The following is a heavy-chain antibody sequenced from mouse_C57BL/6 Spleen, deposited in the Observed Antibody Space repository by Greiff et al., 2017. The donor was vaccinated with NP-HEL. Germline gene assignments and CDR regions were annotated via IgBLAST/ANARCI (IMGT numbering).Heavy chain of an antibody. V-gene: IGHV1-55*01. Sequence: QVQLKQPGAELVKPGASVKMSCKASGYTFTSYWISWVKQRPGQGLEWIGDIYPGSGSTYYNEQFKSKATLPADTSSNTAYLQLSSLTSEDTAVYYGAEVITTAVANYFDYWGQGTTLTVSS. J-gene: IGHJ2*01. CDR3: AEVITTAVANYFDY. CDR1: GYTFTSYW. CDR2: IYPGSGST. D-gene: IGHD1-1*01.